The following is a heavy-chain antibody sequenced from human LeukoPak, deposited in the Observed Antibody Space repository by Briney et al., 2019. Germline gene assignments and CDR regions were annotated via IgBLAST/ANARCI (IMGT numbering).Heavy chain of an antibody. D-gene: IGHD3-22*01. V-gene: IGHV3-23*01. J-gene: IGHJ4*02. CDR3: AKSQEDDSSGYYYSNFDY. CDR1: GFTFSSYA. Sequence: PGGSLRLSCAASGFTFSSYAMSWVRQAPGKGLEWVSANSGSRDATYYADSVKGRFIISRDKSKNTLYLQMNSLRVEDTALYYCAKSQEDDSSGYYYSNFDYWGQGTLVTVSS. CDR2: NSGSRDAT.